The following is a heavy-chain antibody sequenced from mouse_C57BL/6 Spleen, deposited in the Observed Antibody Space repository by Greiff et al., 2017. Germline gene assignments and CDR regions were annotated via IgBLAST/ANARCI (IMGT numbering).Heavy chain of an antibody. Sequence: EVQLQESGPGLVKPSQSLSLTCSVTGYSITSGYYWNWIRQFPGNKLEWMGYISYDGSNNYNPSLKNRISITRDTSKNQFFLKLNSVTTEDTATYYCARDSSYDGSSSYFDYWGQGTTLTVSS. CDR1: GYSITSGYY. CDR3: ARDSSYDGSSSYFDY. J-gene: IGHJ2*01. CDR2: ISYDGSN. D-gene: IGHD1-1*01. V-gene: IGHV3-6*01.